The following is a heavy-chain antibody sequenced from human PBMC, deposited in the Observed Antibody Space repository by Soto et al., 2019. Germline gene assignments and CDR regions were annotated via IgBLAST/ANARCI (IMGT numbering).Heavy chain of an antibody. Sequence: QLQLQESGPGLVKPSETLSLTCTVSGGSISSSSYYWGWIRQPPGKGLEWIGSIYYSGSTYYNPSLTRRVTISVVTSNNQFSLKLSSVTAADTAVYYCARHFPYYYYMDVWGKGTTVTVSS. J-gene: IGHJ6*03. CDR2: IYYSGST. CDR1: GGSISSSSYY. V-gene: IGHV4-39*01. CDR3: ARHFPYYYYMDV.